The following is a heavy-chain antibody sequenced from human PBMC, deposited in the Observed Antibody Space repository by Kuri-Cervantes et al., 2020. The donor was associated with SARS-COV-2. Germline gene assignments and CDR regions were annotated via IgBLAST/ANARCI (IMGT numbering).Heavy chain of an antibody. Sequence: SETLSLTCTVSGGSISSSSYYWGWIRQPPGKGLEWIGSIYYSGSTYYNPSLKSRVTISVDTSKNQFSLKLSSVTAADTAVYYCARHDVGSAPGIRWFDPWGQGTLVTVSS. V-gene: IGHV4-39*01. J-gene: IGHJ5*02. CDR3: ARHDVGSAPGIRWFDP. D-gene: IGHD3-3*01. CDR1: GGSISSSSYY. CDR2: IYYSGST.